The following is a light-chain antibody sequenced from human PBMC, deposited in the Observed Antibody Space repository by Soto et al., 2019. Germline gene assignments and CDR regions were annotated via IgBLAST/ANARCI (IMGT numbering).Light chain of an antibody. CDR3: QQRSNWPPET. J-gene: IGKJ1*01. CDR1: QSVSSY. CDR2: DAS. Sequence: EIVLTQSPATLSLSPGERATLSCRASQSVSSYLAWYQQKPGQAPRLLIYDASNRATGIPARFSGSGSGTDFTLTISSLEPEDLAVYYCQQRSNWPPETFGQGTKVEIK. V-gene: IGKV3-11*01.